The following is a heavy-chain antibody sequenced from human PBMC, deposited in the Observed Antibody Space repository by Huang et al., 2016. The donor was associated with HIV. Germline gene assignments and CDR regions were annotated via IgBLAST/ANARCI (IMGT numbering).Heavy chain of an antibody. CDR2: IYYSGST. CDR3: ARLPGSITMIRGVITDPY. Sequence: QLQLQESGTGLVKPSETLSLTCTVSGGSIRSDNYYWGWIRQPPGKGLEWSGSIYYSGSTDYNPSVKRRVTITVDRSKNHFSLRMRSVTAADTAVYYCARLPGSITMIRGVITDPYWGQGTLVTVSS. V-gene: IGHV4-39*02. J-gene: IGHJ4*02. CDR1: GGSIRSDNYY. D-gene: IGHD3-10*01.